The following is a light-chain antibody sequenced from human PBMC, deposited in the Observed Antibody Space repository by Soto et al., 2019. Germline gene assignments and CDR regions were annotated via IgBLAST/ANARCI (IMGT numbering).Light chain of an antibody. Sequence: IVMTQSPDSLAASLGERATINCKSSRSVLYSSNNKNYLAWYQQKPGQPPKLLIYWASTRESGVPDRFSGSGSGTDFTLTISSMQAEAVAVYYCQQYYSTPRTFGQGTKLDIK. CDR2: WAS. V-gene: IGKV4-1*01. J-gene: IGKJ1*01. CDR3: QQYYSTPRT. CDR1: RSVLYSSNNKNY.